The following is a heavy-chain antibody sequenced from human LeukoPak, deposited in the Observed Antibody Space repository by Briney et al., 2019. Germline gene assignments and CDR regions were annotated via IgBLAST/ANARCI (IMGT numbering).Heavy chain of an antibody. V-gene: IGHV3-30*04. D-gene: IGHD1-26*01. CDR1: GFTFSTYA. CDR3: ARDMRPGAYSGNLDS. J-gene: IGHJ4*02. CDR2: ISFDGSDK. Sequence: GGSLRLSCAASGFTFSTYAMHWVRQAPGKGLEWVAVISFDGSDKDSADSVKGRFTISRDNSKNTLYLQMNSLRGEDTAAYYCARDMRPGAYSGNLDSWGQGTLVTVSS.